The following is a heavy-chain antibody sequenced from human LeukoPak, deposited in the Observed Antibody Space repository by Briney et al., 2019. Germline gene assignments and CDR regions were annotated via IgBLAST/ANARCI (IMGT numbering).Heavy chain of an antibody. J-gene: IGHJ4*02. V-gene: IGHV3-11*03. CDR1: GIPFSDFY. Sequence: KPGGSLRLSCVVAGIPFSDFYMDWIRQAPGKGLEWISYISSSSSYTDYAESVKGRFTISRDNAKSALYLQMNDLRVEDTAVYFFAGWTTADYRGQGTLVIVSS. CDR3: AGWTTADY. D-gene: IGHD3/OR15-3a*01. CDR2: ISSSSSYT.